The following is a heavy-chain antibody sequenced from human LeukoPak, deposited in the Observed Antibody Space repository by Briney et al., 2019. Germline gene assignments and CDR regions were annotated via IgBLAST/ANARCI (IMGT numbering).Heavy chain of an antibody. CDR1: GFTLRTSW. CDR3: VRGRSDWKGMDI. Sequence: GGSLRLSCAASGFTLRTSWIHGVRQAPGGGLEWISRINPDGSGLAYADSLKGRLTISRDNARNTVDLQMNSVRADDTAVYYCVRGRSDWKGMDIWGQGTLVTVSS. D-gene: IGHD1-1*01. J-gene: IGHJ4*02. CDR2: INPDGSGL. V-gene: IGHV3-74*01.